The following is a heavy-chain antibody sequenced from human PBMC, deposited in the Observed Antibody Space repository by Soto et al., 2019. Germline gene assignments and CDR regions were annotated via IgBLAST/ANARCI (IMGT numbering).Heavy chain of an antibody. CDR1: GGTFSSYA. D-gene: IGHD5-12*01. J-gene: IGHJ6*02. Sequence: SVKVSCKASGGTFSSYAISWVRQAPGQGLEWMGGIIPIFGTANYAQKFQGRVTITADESTSTAYMELSSLRSEDTAVYYCARARGEGGGYDLYYYYGMDVWGQGTTVTVSS. V-gene: IGHV1-69*13. CDR3: ARARGEGGGYDLYYYYGMDV. CDR2: IIPIFGTA.